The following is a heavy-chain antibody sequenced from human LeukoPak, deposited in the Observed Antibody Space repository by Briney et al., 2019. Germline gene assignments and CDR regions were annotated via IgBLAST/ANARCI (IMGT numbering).Heavy chain of an antibody. CDR1: GFTFSSYA. D-gene: IGHD6-19*01. Sequence: PGGSLRLSCAASGFTFSSYAMHWVRQAPGKGLEWVAVISYDGSNKYYADSVKGRFTISRDNSKNTLYLQMNSLRAEDTAVYYCARDSVAGTGPILTDWGQGTLVTVSS. V-gene: IGHV3-30-3*01. J-gene: IGHJ4*02. CDR2: ISYDGSNK. CDR3: ARDSVAGTGPILTD.